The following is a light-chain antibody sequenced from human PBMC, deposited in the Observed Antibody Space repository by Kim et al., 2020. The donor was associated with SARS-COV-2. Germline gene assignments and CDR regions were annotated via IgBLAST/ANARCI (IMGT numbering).Light chain of an antibody. J-gene: IGLJ3*02. CDR1: TSNIGTNY. V-gene: IGLV1-47*01. CDR3: ASWDDSLNAWV. Sequence: ELTQPPSASGTPGQRVPISCSGSTSNIGTNYVFWYQQLPGTTPKLLIYKNNQRPSGVPGRFSGSKSGTSASLAISGLRSEDEADYYCASWDDSLNAWVFGGGTKLTVL. CDR2: KNN.